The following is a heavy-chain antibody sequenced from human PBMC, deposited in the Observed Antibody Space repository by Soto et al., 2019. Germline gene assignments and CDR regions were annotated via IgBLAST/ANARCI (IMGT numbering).Heavy chain of an antibody. CDR2: INHSASS. Sequence: QVQLRQWGAGLLKPSETLVLTCAVSGGSFTDYYWGWIRQSPGKGLEWIGEINHSASSTYNPSLASRGTILVDTSKKQFSLRLTSVTAADTAMYHCARGEYDSSGLYSWAPLGFDVWGQGTTVTVSS. D-gene: IGHD3-22*01. J-gene: IGHJ6*02. CDR1: GGSFTDYY. V-gene: IGHV4-34*01. CDR3: ARGEYDSSGLYSWAPLGFDV.